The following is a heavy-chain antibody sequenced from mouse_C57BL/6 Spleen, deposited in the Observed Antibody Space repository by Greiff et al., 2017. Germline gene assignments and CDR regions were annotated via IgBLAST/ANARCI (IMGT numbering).Heavy chain of an antibody. CDR2: ISSGSSTI. Sequence: EVHLVESGGGLVKPGGSLKLSCAASGFTFSDYGMHWVRQAPEKGLEWVAYISSGSSTIYYADTVKGPFTISRDNANNPLFLQLTSLRAEDTAMYYCARGDSYCFDYWGKGTTLTAS. D-gene: IGHD2-12*01. J-gene: IGHJ2*01. CDR1: GFTFSDYG. V-gene: IGHV5-17*01. CDR3: ARGDSYCFDY.